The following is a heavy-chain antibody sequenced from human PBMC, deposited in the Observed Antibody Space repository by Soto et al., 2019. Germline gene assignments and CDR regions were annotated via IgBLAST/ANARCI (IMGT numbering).Heavy chain of an antibody. CDR2: ISGTANTI. J-gene: IGHJ1*01. V-gene: IGHV3-11*01. Sequence: QVQLVKSGGGLVKPGGSLRLSCAASGFAFSDYYMSWIRQAPGKGLEWISYISGTANTIYYTDSVKGRFTISRDNAKNSVYLQMNSLRAEDTAVYYCAREGNRFQHWGQGTLVTVSS. D-gene: IGHD3-10*01. CDR1: GFAFSDYY. CDR3: AREGNRFQH.